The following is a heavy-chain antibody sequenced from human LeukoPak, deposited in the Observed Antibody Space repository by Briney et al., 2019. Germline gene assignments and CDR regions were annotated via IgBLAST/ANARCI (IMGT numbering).Heavy chain of an antibody. CDR1: GFTFSSYS. CDR2: ISSSGSYI. D-gene: IGHD6-13*01. J-gene: IGHJ4*02. CDR3: AREDASSLDY. V-gene: IGHV3-21*06. Sequence: GGSLRLSCAASGFTFSSYSMNWVRQAPGKGLEWVSSISSSGSYIYYADSLKGRFAISRDNAKNSLYLQMNNLRAEDTAVYYCAREDASSLDYWGQGILVTVSS.